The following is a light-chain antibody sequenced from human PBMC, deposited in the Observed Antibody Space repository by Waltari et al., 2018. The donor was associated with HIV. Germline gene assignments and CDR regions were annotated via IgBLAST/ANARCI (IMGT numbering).Light chain of an antibody. J-gene: IGLJ2*01. Sequence: QSALTQPPSASGSPGQSVTISCTGTSSDIGGYNYVSWYQQHPGKAPKLLIYEVTKRPSGVPDRFYGSKSGNTASLTVSGLQAEDEADYYCSSYAGSNTVFGGGTKLTVL. CDR2: EVT. CDR3: SSYAGSNTV. CDR1: SSDIGGYNY. V-gene: IGLV2-8*01.